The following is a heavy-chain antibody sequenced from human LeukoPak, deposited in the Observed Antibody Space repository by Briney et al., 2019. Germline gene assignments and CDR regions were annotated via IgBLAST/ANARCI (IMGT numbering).Heavy chain of an antibody. CDR3: TRDLREHGVFDI. D-gene: IGHD1-26*01. V-gene: IGHV3-53*01. CDR1: GFAVRTNY. CDR2: IYSDGTT. J-gene: IGHJ3*02. Sequence: GGSLRLSCAASGFAVRTNYMTWVRQAPGKGLEWVSEIYSDGTTYYTASVKGRFSVSRDNSKNTVYLDMNTLRGDDTAMYYCTRDLREHGVFDIWGQGTMVTV.